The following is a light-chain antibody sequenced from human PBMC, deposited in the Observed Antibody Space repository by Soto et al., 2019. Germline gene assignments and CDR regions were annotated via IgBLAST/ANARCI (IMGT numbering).Light chain of an antibody. CDR2: DDS. V-gene: IGLV3-21*02. CDR3: QVWDTRSEHYV. CDR1: SIGSKS. J-gene: IGLJ1*01. Sequence: SYELTQSPSVSVAPGQTVSITCGGSSIGSKSVHWYQQKPGQAPVLVVYDDSDWRSGIPERFSGSNSGNTATLTITRVEAGDEADYHCQVWDTRSEHYVFGAGTKVTVL.